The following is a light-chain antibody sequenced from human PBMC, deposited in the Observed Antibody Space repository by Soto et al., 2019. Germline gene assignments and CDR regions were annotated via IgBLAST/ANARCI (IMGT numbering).Light chain of an antibody. CDR1: TGAVTSGHY. V-gene: IGLV7-46*01. J-gene: IGLJ2*01. CDR2: DTS. CDR3: LLSFSGTHVV. Sequence: QAVVTQEPSLTVSPGGTVTLTCGSSTGAVTSGHYPYWFQQKSGQAPRALIYDTSNKHSWTPARFSGSLLGGKAALTLSGAQPEDEAEYYCLLSFSGTHVVFGGGTKVTVI.